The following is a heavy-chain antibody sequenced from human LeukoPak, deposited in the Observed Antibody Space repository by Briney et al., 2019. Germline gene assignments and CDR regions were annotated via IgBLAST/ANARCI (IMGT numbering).Heavy chain of an antibody. J-gene: IGHJ4*02. D-gene: IGHD6-19*01. CDR2: ISGSGGST. Sequence: GGSLRLSCAASGFTFTSYAMSWVRQAPGKGLEWVSAISGSGGSTYYADSVKGRFTISRDNSKNTLYLQMNSLRVEDTAVYYCAKAPIWAVAGTEFDYWGQGTLVTVSS. CDR3: AKAPIWAVAGTEFDY. V-gene: IGHV3-23*01. CDR1: GFTFTSYA.